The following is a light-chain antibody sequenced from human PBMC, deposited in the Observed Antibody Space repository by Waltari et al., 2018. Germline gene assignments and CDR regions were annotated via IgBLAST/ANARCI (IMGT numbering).Light chain of an antibody. J-gene: IGLJ1*01. CDR1: SSDVGSYNL. Sequence: QSALTQPASVSGSPGQSITVPCTGTSSDVGSYNLVSWYQHPPPTAPKLMIYEVSKRPSGVSNRFSGSKSGNTASLTISGLQPEDEADYYCCSYAGANTYVFGRGTKVTVL. CDR2: EVS. CDR3: CSYAGANTYV. V-gene: IGLV2-23*02.